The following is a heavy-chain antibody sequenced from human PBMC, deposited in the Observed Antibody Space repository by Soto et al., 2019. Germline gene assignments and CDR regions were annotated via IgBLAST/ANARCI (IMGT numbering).Heavy chain of an antibody. D-gene: IGHD6-13*01. V-gene: IGHV3-23*01. CDR1: GFTFSSYA. CDR3: AKTDGYPYYFDY. CDR2: ISGSGGST. Sequence: GGSLRLSCAASGFTFSSYATSWVRQAPGKGLEWVSSISGSGGSTYYTDSVKGRFTISRDNSKNTLYLQMNSLRAEDTAVYYCAKTDGYPYYFDYWGQGTLVTVSS. J-gene: IGHJ4*02.